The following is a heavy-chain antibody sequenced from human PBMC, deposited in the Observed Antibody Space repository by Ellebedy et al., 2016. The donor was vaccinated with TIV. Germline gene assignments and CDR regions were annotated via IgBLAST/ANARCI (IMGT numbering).Heavy chain of an antibody. J-gene: IGHJ4*02. D-gene: IGHD1-14*01. Sequence: GESLKISCAASGFTFSSYDMHWVRQVTGTGLEWVSAIGTAGDTYYPGSVKGRVTISRENAKNSLYLQMNSLRSGDTAVYYCARATEGLDYWGQGTLVTVSS. CDR2: IGTAGDT. CDR1: GFTFSSYD. V-gene: IGHV3-13*01. CDR3: ARATEGLDY.